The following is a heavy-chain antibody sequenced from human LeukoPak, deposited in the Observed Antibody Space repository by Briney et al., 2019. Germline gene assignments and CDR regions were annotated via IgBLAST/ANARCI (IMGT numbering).Heavy chain of an antibody. D-gene: IGHD5-24*01. Sequence: SETLSLTCTVSGASISSYHWSWIRQPPGKGLEWIGYMYYSGSTNYNPSLKSRVTMSLDTSKNQFSLKLRSVTAADTAIYYCARKDGDYWAQGTLVTVSS. V-gene: IGHV4-59*01. CDR3: ARKDGDY. CDR1: GASISSYH. CDR2: MYYSGST. J-gene: IGHJ4*02.